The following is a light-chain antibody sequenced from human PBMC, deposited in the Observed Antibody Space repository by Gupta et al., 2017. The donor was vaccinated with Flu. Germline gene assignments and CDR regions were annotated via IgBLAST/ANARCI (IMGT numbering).Light chain of an antibody. V-gene: IGLV4-60*03. CDR2: LEGDGTS. Sequence: QPVLTQSSSASASLGSSVKLTCTLTSGHSTYIIAWHRQQPGKAPQFLMKLEGDGTSIKGSGVPDRFSGSSSGADRYLIISNLQSDDEGDYYCETWDSHTQIFGAGTKLTV. CDR3: ETWDSHTQI. CDR1: SGHSTYI. J-gene: IGLJ2*01.